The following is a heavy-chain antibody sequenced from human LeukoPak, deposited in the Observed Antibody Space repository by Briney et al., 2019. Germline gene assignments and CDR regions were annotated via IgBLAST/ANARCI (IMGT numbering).Heavy chain of an antibody. V-gene: IGHV3-15*01. D-gene: IGHD6-19*01. J-gene: IGHJ4*02. CDR2: IKSKTDGGIT. Sequence: GGSLRLSCAASGFIFSSYGMHWVRQAPGKGLEWVGRIKSKTDGGITDYAAPVKGRFTISRDDSKNTLYLQMNSLKTEDTAVYYCTTDLIPVAGTDYWGQGTLVTVSS. CDR3: TTDLIPVAGTDY. CDR1: GFIFSSYG.